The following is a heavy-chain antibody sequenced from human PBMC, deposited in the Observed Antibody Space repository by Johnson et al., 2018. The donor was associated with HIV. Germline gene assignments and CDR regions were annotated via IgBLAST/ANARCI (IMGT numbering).Heavy chain of an antibody. Sequence: QVQLVESGGGVVQPGRSLRLSGAASGLTFSSYAMHCVRQAPGKGLEWVAVISYDGSNKYYADSVKGRVTISRDNSKNTLYRQMNSLRAEDTAVYYCAKDEFKVEVLHIWGPGTMGT. V-gene: IGHV3-30*04. D-gene: IGHD2-15*01. CDR2: ISYDGSNK. CDR3: AKDEFKVEVLHI. J-gene: IGHJ3*02. CDR1: GLTFSSYA.